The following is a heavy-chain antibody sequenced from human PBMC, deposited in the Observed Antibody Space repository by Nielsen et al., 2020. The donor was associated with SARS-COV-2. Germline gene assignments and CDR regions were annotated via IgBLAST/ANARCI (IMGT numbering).Heavy chain of an antibody. CDR1: GFTFSSYS. Sequence: GESLKISCAASGFTFSSYSMNWVRQAPGKGLEWVSSISSSSSYIYYADSVKGRFTISRDNAKNSLYLQMNSLRAEDTAVYYCARDPRYYYDSSDYYGMDVWGQGTTVTVSS. V-gene: IGHV3-21*01. J-gene: IGHJ6*02. D-gene: IGHD3-22*01. CDR3: ARDPRYYYDSSDYYGMDV. CDR2: ISSSSSYI.